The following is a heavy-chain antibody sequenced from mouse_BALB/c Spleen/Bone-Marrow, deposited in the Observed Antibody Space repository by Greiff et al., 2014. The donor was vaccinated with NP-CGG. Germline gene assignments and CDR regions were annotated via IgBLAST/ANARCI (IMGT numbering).Heavy chain of an antibody. CDR3: ASRDSSGYVPDY. Sequence: QVQLKQSGAELVKPGASVKLSCKTSGYTFTSYWIQWVKQRPGQGLGWIGEIFPGTGTTYYNEKFKGKATLTIDTSSSTAYMQLSSLPSEDSAVYFCASRDSSGYVPDYWGQGTTLTVSS. J-gene: IGHJ2*01. CDR1: GYTFTSYW. D-gene: IGHD3-2*01. V-gene: IGHV1S132*01. CDR2: IFPGTGTT.